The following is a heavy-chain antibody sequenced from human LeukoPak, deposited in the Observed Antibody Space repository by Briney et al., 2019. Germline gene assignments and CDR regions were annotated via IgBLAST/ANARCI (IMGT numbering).Heavy chain of an antibody. Sequence: PGRSLRLSCAASGFTFSSYGMHWVRQAPGKGLEWVANISYDGGNKYYADSVKGRFTISRDNSKNTLYLQMNSLRAEDTAVYYCAKEMYSGSYIFDFWGQGTLVTVSS. CDR1: GFTFSSYG. J-gene: IGHJ4*02. V-gene: IGHV3-30*18. CDR3: AKEMYSGSYIFDF. D-gene: IGHD1-26*01. CDR2: ISYDGGNK.